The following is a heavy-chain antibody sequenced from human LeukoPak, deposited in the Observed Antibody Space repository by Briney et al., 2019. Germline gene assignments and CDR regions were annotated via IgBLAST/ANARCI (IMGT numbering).Heavy chain of an antibody. CDR1: VGSLCNTNW. V-gene: IGHV4-4*02. J-gene: IGHJ4*02. CDR2: ISLTGLT. Sequence: PSETLSLTCGVSVGSLCNTNWWSWVRQPPGQGLEWIGEISLTGLTHYNPSLESRVTVSLDKSKNQLSPNLPSVTAADAAVYYCSRENGAFSPFGYWGQGTLVTVLS. CDR3: SRENGAFSPFGY. D-gene: IGHD2-8*01.